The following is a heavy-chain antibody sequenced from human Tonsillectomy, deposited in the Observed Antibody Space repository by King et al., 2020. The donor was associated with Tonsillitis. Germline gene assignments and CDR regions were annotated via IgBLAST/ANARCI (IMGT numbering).Heavy chain of an antibody. J-gene: IGHJ6*02. V-gene: IGHV3-9*01. CDR3: TKDTSQSALGFYAMDV. CDR2: ISWNSGFI. CDR1: GLTFDEYA. D-gene: IGHD3-3*01. Sequence: VQLVESGGGLVKPGRSLRLSCAVSGLTFDEYAMHWVRQSPGKGLEWVAGISWNSGFIVYADSVKGRFSISRENANNSLFLQMNSLSTEDTALYYCTKDTSQSALGFYAMDVWGQGTTVTVSS.